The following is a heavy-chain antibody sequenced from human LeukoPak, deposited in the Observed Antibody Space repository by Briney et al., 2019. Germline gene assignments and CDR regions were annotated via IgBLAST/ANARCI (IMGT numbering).Heavy chain of an antibody. CDR2: IIPIFGTA. D-gene: IGHD2-2*01. CDR1: GGTFSSYA. Sequence: GSSVKVSCKASGGTFSSYAISWVRQAPGQGLEWMGGIIPIFGTANYAQKFQGRVTITADESTSTAYMELSSLRSEDTAVYYCARGFPYCSSTSCPGAFDIWGQGTMVTVSS. J-gene: IGHJ3*02. CDR3: ARGFPYCSSTSCPGAFDI. V-gene: IGHV1-69*01.